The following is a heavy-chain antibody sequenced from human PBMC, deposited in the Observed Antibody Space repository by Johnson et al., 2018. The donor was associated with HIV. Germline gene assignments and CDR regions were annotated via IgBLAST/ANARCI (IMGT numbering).Heavy chain of an antibody. D-gene: IGHD7-27*01. J-gene: IGHJ3*02. V-gene: IGHV3-23*04. CDR1: GFTFGDYG. CDR3: AKDPLGQHLILRSAFDI. CDR2: ISGSGGST. Sequence: VQLVESGGGVVRPGGSLRHSCAASGFTFGDYGMSWVRQAPGKGLEWVSAISGSGGSTFYADSVKGRFTISRYNSKNTLNLQMNSLSVEDTAVYYCAKDPLGQHLILRSAFDIWGQGTMVTVSS.